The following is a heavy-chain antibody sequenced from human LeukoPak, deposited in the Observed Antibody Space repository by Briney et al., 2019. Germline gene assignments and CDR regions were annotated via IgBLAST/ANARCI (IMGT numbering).Heavy chain of an antibody. V-gene: IGHV4-34*01. D-gene: IGHD5-24*01. Sequence: SETLSLTCAVYGGSFSGYFWSWIRQSPGKGLEWIGEINHSGSTNYNPSLKSRVTISVDASKNQFSLKLSSVTAADTAVYYCARGRGHNSFDYWGQGTLVTVSS. CDR1: GGSFSGYF. J-gene: IGHJ4*02. CDR3: ARGRGHNSFDY. CDR2: INHSGST.